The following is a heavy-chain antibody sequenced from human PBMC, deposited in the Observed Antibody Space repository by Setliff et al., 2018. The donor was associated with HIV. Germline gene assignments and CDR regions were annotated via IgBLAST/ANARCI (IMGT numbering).Heavy chain of an antibody. CDR2: MNQNSGNT. D-gene: IGHD6-19*01. Sequence: GASVKVSCKDSGYSFTTFDVNWVRQATGQGLEWMGWMNQNSGNTGYAQNFQGRVSMTRNTSITTAYMDLSSLTSEDTAVYYCVIRKAGSCGSRPIDYWGQGTPFTVSS. CDR3: VIRKAGSCGSRPIDY. V-gene: IGHV1-8*01. J-gene: IGHJ4*02. CDR1: GYSFTTFD.